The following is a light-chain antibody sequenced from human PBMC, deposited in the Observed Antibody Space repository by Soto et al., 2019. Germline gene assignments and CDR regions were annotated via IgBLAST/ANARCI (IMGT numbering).Light chain of an antibody. V-gene: IGKV1-39*01. CDR1: QSISSY. CDR2: AAS. CDR3: QQSYSTPSWT. J-gene: IGKJ1*01. Sequence: DIQMTQSPSSLSASVGDRVTITCRASQSISSYLNWYQQKPGKAPKLLIYAASSLQSGVPSSFSGSGSGTDFTRTNSSLQPEDGATYYCQQSYSTPSWTFGQGTKVEIK.